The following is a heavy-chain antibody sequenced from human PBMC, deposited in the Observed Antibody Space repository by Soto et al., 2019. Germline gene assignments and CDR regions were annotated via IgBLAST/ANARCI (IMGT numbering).Heavy chain of an antibody. CDR3: TRKGEPRLEYYVMDF. CDR2: IRSKANSYAT. J-gene: IGHJ6*02. D-gene: IGHD1-1*01. Sequence: GGSLRLSCAASGFTFSGSAMHWVRQASGKGLEWVGRIRSKANSYATAYAASVKGRFTISRDDSKNTAYLQMNSLKTEDTAVYYCTRKGEPRLEYYVMDFWGQGKKVTVYS. CDR1: GFTFSGSA. V-gene: IGHV3-73*01.